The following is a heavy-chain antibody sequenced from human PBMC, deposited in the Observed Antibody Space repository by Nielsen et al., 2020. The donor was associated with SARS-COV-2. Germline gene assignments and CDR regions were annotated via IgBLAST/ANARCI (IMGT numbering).Heavy chain of an antibody. D-gene: IGHD7-27*01. CDR1: GGSISISSYY. J-gene: IGHJ4*02. CDR3: ARTAENWGPANFDY. Sequence: SETLSLTCTVSGGSISISSYYWGWIRQSPGRGLEWIGYIHYSGTPYYNPSLKSRVSISVDTSKNQFSLNLNSVTAADTAEYYCARTAENWGPANFDYWGQGTPVTVSS. V-gene: IGHV4-39*01. CDR2: IHYSGTP.